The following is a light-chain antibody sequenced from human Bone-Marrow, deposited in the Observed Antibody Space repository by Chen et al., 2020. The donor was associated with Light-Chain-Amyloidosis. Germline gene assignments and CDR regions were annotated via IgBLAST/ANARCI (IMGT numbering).Light chain of an antibody. CDR1: STDVGHYNL. J-gene: IGLJ2*01. CDR2: EDS. V-gene: IGLV2-23*01. CDR3: CSSSDTDTLI. Sequence: QSALTRPASVAGSVGRSITLSCTGTSTDVGHYNLVSWYQQHPGEAPKLLIYEDSERPSGVSNRFSGSKSGNTASLTISGLQTEDQADYYCCSSSDTDTLILGTGTRLTVL.